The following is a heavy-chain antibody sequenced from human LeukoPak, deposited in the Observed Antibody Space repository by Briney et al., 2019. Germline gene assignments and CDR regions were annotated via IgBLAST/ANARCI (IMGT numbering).Heavy chain of an antibody. CDR3: VRDADLGATIIGAFDI. D-gene: IGHD5-24*01. CDR1: GFSFSRYW. CDR2: IQQDGSEK. J-gene: IGHJ3*02. Sequence: GGSLRLPCAASGFSFSRYWMSWVRQAPGKGLEWVASIQQDGSEKHYVDPVKGRFTISRDNAKKSLYLQMNSLRAEETAVYYCVRDADLGATIIGAFDIWGQGTMVTVSS. V-gene: IGHV3-7*01.